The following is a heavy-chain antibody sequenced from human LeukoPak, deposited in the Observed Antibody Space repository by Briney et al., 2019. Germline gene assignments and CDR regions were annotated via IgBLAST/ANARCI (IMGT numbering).Heavy chain of an antibody. Sequence: ASVTVSCTASGYTFTGYYMHWVRQAPGQGLEWMGWINPNSGGTNYAQKFQGRVTMTRNTSISTAYMELSSLRSEDTAVYYCASHSSTGWKLTDYWGQGTLVTVSS. V-gene: IGHV1-2*02. J-gene: IGHJ4*02. CDR3: ASHSSTGWKLTDY. CDR2: INPNSGGT. D-gene: IGHD2-8*02. CDR1: GYTFTGYY.